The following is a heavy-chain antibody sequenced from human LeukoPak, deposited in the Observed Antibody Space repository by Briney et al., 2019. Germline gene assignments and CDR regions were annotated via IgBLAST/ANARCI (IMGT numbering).Heavy chain of an antibody. CDR2: IYTSGST. V-gene: IGHV4-4*07. CDR1: GGPISSYY. CDR3: ARVSRYDFWSGYYMDV. D-gene: IGHD3-3*01. J-gene: IGHJ6*04. Sequence: SETLSLTCTVSGGPISSYYWSWIRQPAGKGLEWIGRIYTSGSTNYNPSLKSRVTMSVDTSKNQFSLKQSSVTAADTAVYYCARVSRYDFWSGYYMDVWGKGTTVTVSS.